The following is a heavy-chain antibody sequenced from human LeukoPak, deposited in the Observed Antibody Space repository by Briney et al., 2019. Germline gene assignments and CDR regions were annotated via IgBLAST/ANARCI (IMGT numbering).Heavy chain of an antibody. CDR1: GFTFSGYA. D-gene: IGHD4-17*01. V-gene: IGHV3-30-3*02. Sequence: GGSLRLSCAASGFTFSGYAMHWVRQAPGKGLEWVTFISYDGNNKSYADSDDGSNRYYADSVKGRFTISRDNSKNTLYLQMNSLRAEDTAVYYCAKKIRPDYGDVYFQHWGQGTLVTVSS. CDR3: AKKIRPDYGDVYFQH. CDR2: ISYDGNNKSYADSDDGSNR. J-gene: IGHJ1*01.